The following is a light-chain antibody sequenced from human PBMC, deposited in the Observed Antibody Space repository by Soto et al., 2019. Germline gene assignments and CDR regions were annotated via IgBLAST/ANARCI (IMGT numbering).Light chain of an antibody. Sequence: SPGTLSLSPGERATLYCRASQSLSSNYLAWYQQKPGQAPRLLIYGASSRATGIPDRFSGSGSGTDFTLTISRLEPEDFAVYYCQQYGSSHWTFGQGTMVDIK. V-gene: IGKV3-20*01. CDR1: QSLSSNY. CDR3: QQYGSSHWT. J-gene: IGKJ1*01. CDR2: GAS.